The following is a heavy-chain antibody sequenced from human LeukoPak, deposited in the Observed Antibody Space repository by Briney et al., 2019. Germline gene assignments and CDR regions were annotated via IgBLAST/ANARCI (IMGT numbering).Heavy chain of an antibody. Sequence: GGSLRLSCAASGFTFRNYGIHWVPRAPGKGLEGVAVISYGGSIENYQDSVKGRFTISRDNSKNTVYLQMNSLRVEDTAVYYCAKEKSSGYADSWGQGTLVTVSS. D-gene: IGHD3-22*01. CDR3: AKEKSSGYADS. CDR2: ISYGGSIE. V-gene: IGHV3-30*18. J-gene: IGHJ4*02. CDR1: GFTFRNYG.